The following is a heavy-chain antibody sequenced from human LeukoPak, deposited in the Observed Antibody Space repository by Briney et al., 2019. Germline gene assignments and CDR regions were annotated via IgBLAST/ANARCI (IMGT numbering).Heavy chain of an antibody. CDR3: ARDLILGSSTSHIFDY. D-gene: IGHD2-2*01. V-gene: IGHV1-2*02. CDR2: INPNSGDT. CDR1: GYTFTGYY. J-gene: IGHJ4*02. Sequence: KPGASVTVSCKASGYTFTGYYMHWVRQAPGRGLEWMGWINPNSGDTNYGQKLQGRVTMNRDTSISTAYMELSRLRSDDTAVYYCARDLILGSSTSHIFDYWGQGTLVTVSS.